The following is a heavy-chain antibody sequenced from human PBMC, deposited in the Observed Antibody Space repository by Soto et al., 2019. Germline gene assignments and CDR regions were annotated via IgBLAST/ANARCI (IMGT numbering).Heavy chain of an antibody. CDR1: GGSISSGGYY. J-gene: IGHJ6*02. CDR3: ARDRYSYYDFWSGSLPYYYYGMDV. CDR2: IYYSGST. D-gene: IGHD3-3*01. V-gene: IGHV4-31*03. Sequence: SETLSLTCTVSGGSISSGGYYWSWIRQHPGKGLEWIGYIYYSGSTYYNPSLKSRVTISVDTSKNQFSLKLSSVTAADTAVYYCARDRYSYYDFWSGSLPYYYYGMDVWGQGTTVS.